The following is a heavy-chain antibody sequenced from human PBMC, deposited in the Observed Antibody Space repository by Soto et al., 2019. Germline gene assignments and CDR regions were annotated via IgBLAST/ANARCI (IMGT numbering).Heavy chain of an antibody. D-gene: IGHD5-12*01. CDR2: IYSGGNT. CDR1: GFTVSNNF. V-gene: IGHV3-66*01. Sequence: EVQLVESGGGLVQPGGSLRLSCVASGFTVSNNFMSWVRQAPGKGLEWVSVIYSGGNTYYADSVKGRFTISRDNSKYTLYLLMNSLRVEDTAVYYCARDLREGYNSGGMDAWGQGTTVTVSS. CDR3: ARDLREGYNSGGMDA. J-gene: IGHJ6*02.